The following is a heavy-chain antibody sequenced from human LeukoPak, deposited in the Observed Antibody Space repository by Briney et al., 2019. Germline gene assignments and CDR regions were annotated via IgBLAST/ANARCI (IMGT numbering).Heavy chain of an antibody. Sequence: SETLSLTCTVSGASISSDNYYWGWIRQPPGKGLEWIGSIYATGDTYYNPSLKTRITISVDTSKIQFSLKLSSVTAADTAVYYCARDYYGSGRNYYYMDVWGKGTTVAISS. CDR1: GASISSDNYY. V-gene: IGHV4-39*07. J-gene: IGHJ6*03. CDR2: IYATGDT. D-gene: IGHD3-10*01. CDR3: ARDYYGSGRNYYYMDV.